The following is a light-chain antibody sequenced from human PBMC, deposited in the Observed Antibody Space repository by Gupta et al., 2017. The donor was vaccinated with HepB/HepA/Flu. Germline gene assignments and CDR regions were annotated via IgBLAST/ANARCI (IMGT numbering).Light chain of an antibody. Sequence: DIQMTQSPSTLSASLGDRVTITCRASQNINKWLAWFQQKPGKAPKVLIYEASTLVSGVPSRFSGGGFGTEFTLTINSLQPDDFATYYCQNDNSHSETFGQGTKVEIK. J-gene: IGKJ1*01. V-gene: IGKV1-5*03. CDR3: QNDNSHSET. CDR2: EAS. CDR1: QNINKW.